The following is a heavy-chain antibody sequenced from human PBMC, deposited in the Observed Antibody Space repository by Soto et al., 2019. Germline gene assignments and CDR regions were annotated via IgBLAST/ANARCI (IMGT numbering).Heavy chain of an antibody. D-gene: IGHD1-1*01. CDR1: GYTFTSYG. Sequence: QVQLVQSGAEVKKPGASVKVSCKASGYTFTSYGISWVRQAPGQGLEWMGWISAYNGNTNYAQKLQGRVTMTTDTSTRTADRELRSRRSDDTAVYYWARENERADLDYGGQGTLVPVSS. J-gene: IGHJ4*02. CDR3: ARENERADLDY. V-gene: IGHV1-18*01. CDR2: ISAYNGNT.